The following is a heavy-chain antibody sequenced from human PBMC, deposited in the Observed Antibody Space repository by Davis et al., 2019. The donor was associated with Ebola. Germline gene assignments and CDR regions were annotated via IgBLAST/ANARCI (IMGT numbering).Heavy chain of an antibody. D-gene: IGHD6-19*01. CDR2: ISGTGGST. V-gene: IGHV3-23*01. CDR1: GFTFYSYA. CDR3: AKDLGSGWLNFDY. J-gene: IGHJ4*02. Sequence: GGSLRLSCAASGFTFYSYAMTWVRQAPGKGLEWVSAISGTGGSTYYAGSVKGRFTISRDNSKDTLYLHLNSLRAEDTAVYYCAKDLGSGWLNFDYWGQGTLVTVSS.